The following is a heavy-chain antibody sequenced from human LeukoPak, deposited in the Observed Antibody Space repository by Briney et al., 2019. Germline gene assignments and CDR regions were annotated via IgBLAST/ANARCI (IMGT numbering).Heavy chain of an antibody. Sequence: SQTLSLTCTVSGGSISSSSYYWGWIRQPPGKGLEWIGSIYYSGSTYYNPSLKSRVTISVDTSKNQFSLKLSSVTAADTAVYYCARQGCSSTSCQYYFDYWGQGTLVTVSS. V-gene: IGHV4-39*01. CDR3: ARQGCSSTSCQYYFDY. D-gene: IGHD2-2*01. CDR1: GGSISSSSYY. J-gene: IGHJ4*02. CDR2: IYYSGST.